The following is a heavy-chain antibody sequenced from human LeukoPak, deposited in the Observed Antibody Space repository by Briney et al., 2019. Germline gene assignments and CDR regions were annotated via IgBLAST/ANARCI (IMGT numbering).Heavy chain of an antibody. J-gene: IGHJ4*02. CDR1: GYTFTDYD. V-gene: IGHV1-18*01. D-gene: IGHD6-19*01. CDR3: ASGARPAQWLAYFDY. CDR2: ISAYNGNT. Sequence: GASVKVSCKASGYTFTDYDINWVRQAPGQGLEWMGWISAYNGNTKYAQKFQGRVIMTTDTSTSTAYMELRSLRSEDTAVYYCASGARPAQWLAYFDYWGQGTLVTVSS.